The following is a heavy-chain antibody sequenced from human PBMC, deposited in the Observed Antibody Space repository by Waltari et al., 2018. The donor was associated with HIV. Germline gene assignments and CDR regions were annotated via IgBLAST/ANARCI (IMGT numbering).Heavy chain of an antibody. Sequence: QVQLVQSGVEVKKPGASVKVSCKASGYTFTSYGITWVRQAPGQGIEWMGGISPNNGHTNYAQKLQGRVSMTADTSTSTAYMELRSLRSDDTAVYYCARGGYYYAAGVSPAWYYGMDVWGQGTTVTVSS. CDR3: ARGGYYYAAGVSPAWYYGMDV. V-gene: IGHV1-18*01. D-gene: IGHD3-10*01. J-gene: IGHJ6*02. CDR2: ISPNNGHT. CDR1: GYTFTSYG.